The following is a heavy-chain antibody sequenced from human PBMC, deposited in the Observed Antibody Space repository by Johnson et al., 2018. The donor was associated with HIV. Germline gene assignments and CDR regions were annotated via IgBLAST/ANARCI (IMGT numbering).Heavy chain of an antibody. CDR1: GFTFKDYA. D-gene: IGHD3-16*01. CDR2: IWYDGSNK. Sequence: VLLVESGGGLVQPGRSLRLSCAASGFTFKDYAMHWVRQTPGKGLEWVAVIWYDGSNKYYADSVKGRFTISRENAKNTLHLQMNSLRVEDTAVYYCAREWGVMTFGGVSPRNAFDIWGQGTMVTVSS. CDR3: AREWGVMTFGGVSPRNAFDI. J-gene: IGHJ3*02. V-gene: IGHV3-33*08.